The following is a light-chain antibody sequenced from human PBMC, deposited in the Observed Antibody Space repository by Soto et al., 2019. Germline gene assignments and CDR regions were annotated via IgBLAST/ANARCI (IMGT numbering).Light chain of an antibody. V-gene: IGKV3-20*01. CDR2: GAS. CDR1: QSISSTH. J-gene: IGKJ1*01. CDR3: QQYGSSLTWT. Sequence: EIVLTQSPDTLSLSPGERATLSCRASQSISSTHLVWYQQKPGQAPSLLIFGASSRATGIPDRFSGSGSGTDFTLTISRLEPEDFAVYYCQQYGSSLTWTFGQGTKVDIK.